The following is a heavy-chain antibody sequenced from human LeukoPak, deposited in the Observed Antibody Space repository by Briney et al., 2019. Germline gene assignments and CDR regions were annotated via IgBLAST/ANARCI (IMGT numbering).Heavy chain of an antibody. J-gene: IGHJ4*02. CDR3: ARRFNYYDSSGYYEGFYFDY. V-gene: IGHV1-18*01. CDR1: GYTFTSYG. CDR2: ISAY. D-gene: IGHD3-22*01. Sequence: GASVKVSCKASGYTFTSYGISWVRQAPGQGLERMGWISAYAQKFQGRVTMTTDTSTSTAYMELRSLRSDDTAVYYCARRFNYYDSSGYYEGFYFDYWGQGTLVTVSS.